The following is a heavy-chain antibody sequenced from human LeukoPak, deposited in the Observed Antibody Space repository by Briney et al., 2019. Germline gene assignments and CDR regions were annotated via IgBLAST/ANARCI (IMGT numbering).Heavy chain of an antibody. D-gene: IGHD3-22*01. J-gene: IGHJ4*02. Sequence: PGGSLRLSCAASGFTFSSYAMSWVRQAPGKGLEWVSAISGSGGSTYYADSVKGRFTISRDNSKNTLYLQMNSLRAEDTAVYYCAKDPSKYYYDSSGYYGTDYWGQGTLVTVSS. CDR3: AKDPSKYYYDSSGYYGTDY. V-gene: IGHV3-23*01. CDR1: GFTFSSYA. CDR2: ISGSGGST.